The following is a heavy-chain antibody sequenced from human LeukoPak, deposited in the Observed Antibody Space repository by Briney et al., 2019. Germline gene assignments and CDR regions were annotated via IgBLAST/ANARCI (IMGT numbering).Heavy chain of an antibody. CDR1: GYTFTNFW. CDR3: ASNFGVELLYYFDY. D-gene: IGHD3-10*01. J-gene: IGHJ4*02. CDR2: IYPADSDT. V-gene: IGHV5-51*01. Sequence: GESLKISCKDSGYTFTNFWIGWVRQMPGKGLEWMGIIYPADSDTRYSPSFQGQVTISADKSIDTAYLQWSSLRASDTAMYYCASNFGVELLYYFDYWGQGTLVTVSS.